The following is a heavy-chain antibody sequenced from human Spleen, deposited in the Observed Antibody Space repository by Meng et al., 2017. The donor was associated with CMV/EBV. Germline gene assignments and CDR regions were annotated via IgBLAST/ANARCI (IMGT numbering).Heavy chain of an antibody. V-gene: IGHV1-8*01. CDR3: AGHQFLEWLCFDY. Sequence: ASVKVSCKASGYMFTSYDINWVRQATGQGLEWMGWINPNSGNTVYAQKFQGTVTMTRNTSISTVYMELSSLRAEDTAVYYCAGHQFLEWLCFDYWGQGTLVTVSS. CDR2: INPNSGNT. CDR1: GYMFTSYD. D-gene: IGHD3-3*01. J-gene: IGHJ4*02.